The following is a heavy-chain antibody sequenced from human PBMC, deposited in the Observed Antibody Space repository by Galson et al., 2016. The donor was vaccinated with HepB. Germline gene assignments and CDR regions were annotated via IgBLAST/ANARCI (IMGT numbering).Heavy chain of an antibody. CDR3: ARALCSAGTCYSDSSNFDY. CDR1: GFGLDDYA. V-gene: IGHV3-9*01. CDR2: ISYNSYYI. Sequence: SLRLSCAASGFGLDDYAMHWVRQAPGMGLEWVSGISYNSYYIAYADSVRGRFTISRDNAKNSLFLQLNSLTPEDKSLYYCARALCSAGTCYSDSSNFDYWGQGTLVTVSS. J-gene: IGHJ4*02. D-gene: IGHD2-15*01.